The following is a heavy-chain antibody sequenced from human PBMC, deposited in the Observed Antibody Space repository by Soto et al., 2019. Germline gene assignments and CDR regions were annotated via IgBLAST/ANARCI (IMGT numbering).Heavy chain of an antibody. CDR2: IDPSDSYT. Sequence: ESLRISSKGSGDSCTSYGISWVIQIPGKGLEWMGRIDPSDSYTNYSPSFQGHVTISADKSISTAYLQWSSLKASDTAMYYCARPGYCSSTSCYGGYYSYGMDVWGQGTTVTVSS. CDR3: ARPGYCSSTSCYGGYYSYGMDV. D-gene: IGHD2-2*01. J-gene: IGHJ6*02. V-gene: IGHV5-10-1*01. CDR1: GDSCTSYG.